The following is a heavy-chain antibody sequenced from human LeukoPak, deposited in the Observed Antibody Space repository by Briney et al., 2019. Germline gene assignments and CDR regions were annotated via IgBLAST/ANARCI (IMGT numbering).Heavy chain of an antibody. D-gene: IGHD3-22*01. CDR2: IYNSGST. V-gene: IGHV4-38-2*01. CDR3: ARNSSGIHFDY. J-gene: IGHJ4*02. CDR1: GYSISNTHY. Sequence: PSETLSLTCAVSGYSISNTHYWGWIRQPPGKGLEWIGSIYNSGSTHYNPSLKSRVTISVDTSMTQFSLKLSSVTAADTAVYYCARNSSGIHFDYWVRRTLVTV.